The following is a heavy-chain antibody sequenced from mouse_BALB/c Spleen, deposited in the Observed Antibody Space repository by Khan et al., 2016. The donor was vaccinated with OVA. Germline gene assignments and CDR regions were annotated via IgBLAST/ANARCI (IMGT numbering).Heavy chain of an antibody. CDR1: GYTFTSYW. J-gene: IGHJ4*01. CDR2: IGPGSGSA. CDR3: ASSNYYGRGLYDMYY. V-gene: IGHV1S41*01. Sequence: DLVEPGASVKLSCKASGYTFTSYWINWIKERPGQGLEWIGQIGPGSGSAYYNELFKGKATLTVDTSSSTVDIQLSSLSSEDSAVYFCASSNYYGRGLYDMYYWGQGTSVTVSS. D-gene: IGHD1-1*01.